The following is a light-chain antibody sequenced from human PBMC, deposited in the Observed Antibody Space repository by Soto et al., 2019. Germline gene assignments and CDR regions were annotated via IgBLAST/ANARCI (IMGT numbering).Light chain of an antibody. CDR1: SNDVGANNY. Sequence: QSALTQPASVSGSPGQSITISCTGTSNDVGANNYVSWYQHHPGKAPKILIYEAANRPSGVSQRFSGSKSGNTASLTISGLQAEDEADYFCTSYTSTSTLVFGGGTKVSVL. V-gene: IGLV2-14*01. CDR2: EAA. J-gene: IGLJ2*01. CDR3: TSYTSTSTLV.